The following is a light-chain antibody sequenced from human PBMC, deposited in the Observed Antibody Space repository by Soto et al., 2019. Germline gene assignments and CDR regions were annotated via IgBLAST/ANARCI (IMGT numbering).Light chain of an antibody. CDR2: EVT. J-gene: IGLJ1*01. V-gene: IGLV2-23*02. CDR1: SSDVGSYNL. CDR3: CSYAGSRNHYV. Sequence: SALTQPASVSGSPGQSITISCTGTSSDVGSYNLVSWYQQHPGKAPKVMIYEVTKRPSGVSNRFSGSKSDNTASLTISGLQAEDEADYYCCSYAGSRNHYVFGTGTKLTVL.